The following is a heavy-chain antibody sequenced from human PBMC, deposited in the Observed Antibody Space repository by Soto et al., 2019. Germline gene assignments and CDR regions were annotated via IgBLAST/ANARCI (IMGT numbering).Heavy chain of an antibody. CDR3: ARYDYDKSGYSYGMDV. J-gene: IGHJ6*02. D-gene: IGHD3-22*01. V-gene: IGHV1-3*01. CDR1: GYIFTSYA. CDR2: INPGNGNT. Sequence: GASVKVSCKASGYIFTSYAMHWVRQAPGQGLEWMGWINPGNGNTKYPQNLQGRITISSDTSARTVYMELSSLISDDTAVYYCARYDYDKSGYSYGMDVWGQGTSVTVSS.